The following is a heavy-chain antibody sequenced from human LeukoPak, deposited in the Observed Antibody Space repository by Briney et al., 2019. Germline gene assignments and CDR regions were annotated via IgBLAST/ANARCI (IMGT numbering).Heavy chain of an antibody. CDR1: GYSFSNYW. V-gene: IGHV5-51*01. D-gene: IGHD6-19*01. CDR2: IYPGDSNT. CDR3: ARPRLYNNGWSPSDY. J-gene: IGHJ4*02. Sequence: GESLKISCKGSGYSFSNYWIGWVRQMPGKGLEWMGIIYPGDSNTRYNPSFQGQVTFSADKSINTAYLQWSSLKASDTAMYYCARPRLYNNGWSPSDYWGQGTLVTVSS.